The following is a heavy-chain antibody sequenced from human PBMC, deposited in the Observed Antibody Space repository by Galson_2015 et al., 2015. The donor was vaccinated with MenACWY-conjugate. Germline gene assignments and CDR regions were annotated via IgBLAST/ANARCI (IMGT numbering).Heavy chain of an antibody. CDR1: GFTFSRYW. V-gene: IGHV3-7*03. D-gene: IGHD3-22*01. CDR3: ASEDYYYDSSSRRKLSMDY. J-gene: IGHJ4*02. Sequence: SLRLSCAASGFTFSRYWMHWVRQAPGKGLEWVADIKPGGSEKYYADSVKGRFTISRDNVKNSLYLQMNSLRAEDTAVYYCASEDYYYDSSSRRKLSMDYWGQGTLVTVSS. CDR2: IKPGGSEK.